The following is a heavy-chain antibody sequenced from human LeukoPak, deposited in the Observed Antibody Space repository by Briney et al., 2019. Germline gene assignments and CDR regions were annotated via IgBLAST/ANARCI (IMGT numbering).Heavy chain of an antibody. V-gene: IGHV3-73*01. CDR1: GFTFSGSA. J-gene: IGHJ4*02. CDR3: TTTSKNDYDFFDY. Sequence: GGSLRLSCAASGFTFSGSAMHWVRQASGNGLEWVGRIRSKANNYAPEYAASVKGRFTISRDDSKYTAYLQMNSLKIEDTAVYYCTTTSKNDYDFFDYWGQGTLVTVSS. CDR2: IRSKANNYAP. D-gene: IGHD4-17*01.